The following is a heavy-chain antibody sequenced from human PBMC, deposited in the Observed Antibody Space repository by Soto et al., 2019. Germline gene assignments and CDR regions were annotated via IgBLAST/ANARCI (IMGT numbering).Heavy chain of an antibody. D-gene: IGHD3-3*01. CDR3: ARDLGGNYDFWSGYLLGAERGRSVLDY. CDR1: GYTFTSYG. V-gene: IGHV1-18*01. CDR2: ISAYNGNT. J-gene: IGHJ4*02. Sequence: ASVKVSCKASGYTFTSYGISWVRQAPGQGLEWMGWISAYNGNTNYAQKLQGRVTMTTDTSTSTAYMELRSLRSDDTAVYYCARDLGGNYDFWSGYLLGAERGRSVLDYWGQGTLVTVSS.